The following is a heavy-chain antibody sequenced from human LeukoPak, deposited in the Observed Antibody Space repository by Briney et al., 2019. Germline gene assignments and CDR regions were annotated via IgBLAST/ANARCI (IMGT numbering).Heavy chain of an antibody. V-gene: IGHV1-18*01. J-gene: IGHJ4*02. CDR3: ARDDRSGYYDD. D-gene: IGHD3-22*01. CDR2: ISAYNGNT. CDR1: GYTFISYG. Sequence: ASVKVSCKASGYTFISYGISWMRQAPGQGLEWMGWISAYNGNTNNAQKFQGRVTVTTDTSTSTAYMELRSLRSDDTAVYYCARDDRSGYYDDWGPGTLVTVSS.